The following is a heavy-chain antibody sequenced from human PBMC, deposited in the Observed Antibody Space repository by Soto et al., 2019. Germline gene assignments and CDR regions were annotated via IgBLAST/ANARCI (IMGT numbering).Heavy chain of an antibody. D-gene: IGHD6-19*01. J-gene: IGHJ4*02. CDR1: GFSLANYP. V-gene: IGHV3-48*02. CDR2: ISPHGDNI. Sequence: SGGSLRHSCVGPGFSLANYPMNWVRQTPGKGLEWISYISPHGDNIYYTESVKGRFTISRDNARNSLYLQMNSLRDEDAALYYCAKGPHPYIGWTYYFDSWGQGVPVTVSS. CDR3: AKGPHPYIGWTYYFDS.